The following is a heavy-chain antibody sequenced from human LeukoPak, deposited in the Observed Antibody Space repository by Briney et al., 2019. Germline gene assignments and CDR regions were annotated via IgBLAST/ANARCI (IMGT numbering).Heavy chain of an antibody. D-gene: IGHD3-22*01. Sequence: RASVKVSCKASGGTFSSYAISWVRQAPGQGLEWMGGIIPIFGTANYAQKFQGRVTITADKSTSTAYMELSSLRSEDTAVYYCARLTTYYYDSSVPTDAFDIWGQGTMVTVSS. J-gene: IGHJ3*02. CDR3: ARLTTYYYDSSVPTDAFDI. V-gene: IGHV1-69*06. CDR2: IIPIFGTA. CDR1: GGTFSSYA.